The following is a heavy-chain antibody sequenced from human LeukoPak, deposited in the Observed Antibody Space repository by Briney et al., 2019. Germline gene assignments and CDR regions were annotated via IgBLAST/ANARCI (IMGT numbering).Heavy chain of an antibody. J-gene: IGHJ4*02. D-gene: IGHD5-12*01. V-gene: IGHV3-73*01. CDR1: GFTFSSYW. Sequence: GGSLRLSCAASGFTFSSYWMSWVRQASGKGLEWVGRIRSKGNNYATAYAASVKGRFTIYRDDSKNTAYLQMNSLKTEDTAVYYCTRLGGSIPFDYWGQGTLVTVSS. CDR2: IRSKGNNYAT. CDR3: TRLGGSIPFDY.